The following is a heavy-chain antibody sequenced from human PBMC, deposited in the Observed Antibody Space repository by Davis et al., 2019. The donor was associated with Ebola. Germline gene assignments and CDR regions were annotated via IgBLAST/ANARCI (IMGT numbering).Heavy chain of an antibody. CDR1: GYTFTGYY. CDR2: IITIFGTA. CDR3: ARGGYYDSSGSLGYYYYGMDV. Sequence: SVKVSCKASGYTFTGYYMHWVRQAPGQGLEWMGGIITIFGTANYAQKFQGSVTITADESTSTAYMELSSLRSEDTAVYYCARGGYYDSSGSLGYYYYGMDVWGQGTTVTVSS. J-gene: IGHJ6*02. V-gene: IGHV1-69*13. D-gene: IGHD3-22*01.